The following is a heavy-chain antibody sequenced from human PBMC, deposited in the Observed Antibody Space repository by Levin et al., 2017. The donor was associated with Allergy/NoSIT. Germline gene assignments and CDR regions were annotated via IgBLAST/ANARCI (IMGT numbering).Heavy chain of an antibody. CDR3: VKDGYDSGWYYYFDS. CDR1: GFTFSSYA. CDR2: IRSDGRST. J-gene: IGHJ4*02. V-gene: IGHV3-64D*06. Sequence: GESLKISCSASGFTFSSYAMHWVRQAPGKGLECVSGIRSDGRSTNYADSVKGRFTISRDNSKNTLYLQMSSLRADDTALYYCVKDGYDSGWYYYFDSWGQGTLVTASS. D-gene: IGHD6-19*01.